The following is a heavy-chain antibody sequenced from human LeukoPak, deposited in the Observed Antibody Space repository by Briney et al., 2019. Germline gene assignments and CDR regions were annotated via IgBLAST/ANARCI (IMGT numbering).Heavy chain of an antibody. J-gene: IGHJ6*02. CDR3: AREPMYCGGDCYFYYYYYGMDV. D-gene: IGHD2-21*02. Sequence: GGSLRLSCAASGFTFSSYAMHWVRQAPGKGLEWVAVISYDGSNKYYADSVKGRFTISRDSSKNTLYLQMNSLRAEDTAVYYCAREPMYCGGDCYFYYYYYGMDVWGQGTTVTVSS. V-gene: IGHV3-30-3*01. CDR1: GFTFSSYA. CDR2: ISYDGSNK.